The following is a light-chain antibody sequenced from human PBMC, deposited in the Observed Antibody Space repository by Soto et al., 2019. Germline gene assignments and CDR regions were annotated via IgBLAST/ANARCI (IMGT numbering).Light chain of an antibody. V-gene: IGKV3-20*01. J-gene: IGKJ1*01. CDR3: QQYATSPRT. Sequence: EIVLTQSPGTLSLSPGERATLSCRASQSVSSRGLAWYQQRPGQAPRLLIYGASTRATGIPDRFSGSGSGTDFTLTISRLEPEDFAVYSCQQYATSPRTFGQGTKVDIK. CDR2: GAS. CDR1: QSVSSRG.